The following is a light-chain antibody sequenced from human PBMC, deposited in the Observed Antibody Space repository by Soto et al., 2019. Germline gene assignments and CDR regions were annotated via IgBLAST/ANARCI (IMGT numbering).Light chain of an antibody. Sequence: QSVLTQPASVSGSPGQSITISCIGTSSDVGSYKYVSWYQQYPGKAPKLMIYDVSNRPSWVSDRFSGSKSGNTASLTISGLQAEDEADYYCSSYTSSTTAVFGGGTKLTVL. J-gene: IGLJ2*01. CDR1: SSDVGSYKY. CDR3: SSYTSSTTAV. V-gene: IGLV2-14*01. CDR2: DVS.